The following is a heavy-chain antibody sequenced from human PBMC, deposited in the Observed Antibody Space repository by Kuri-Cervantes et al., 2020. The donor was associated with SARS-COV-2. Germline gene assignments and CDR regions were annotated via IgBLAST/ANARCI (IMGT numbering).Heavy chain of an antibody. CDR2: ISWNSGSI. CDR1: GFTFDDYA. CDR3: ARHYKDDY. V-gene: IGHV3-9*01. Sequence: SLKISCAASGFTFDDYAMHWVRQAPGKGLEWVSGISWNSGSIGYADSVKGRFTISRDNAKNSLYLQMNSLRAEDTALYYCARHYKDDYWGQGTLVTVSS. J-gene: IGHJ4*02. D-gene: IGHD4-11*01.